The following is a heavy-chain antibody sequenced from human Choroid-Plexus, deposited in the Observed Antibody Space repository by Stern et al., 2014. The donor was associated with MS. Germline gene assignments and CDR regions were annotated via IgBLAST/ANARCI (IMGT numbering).Heavy chain of an antibody. CDR2: INHIGST. D-gene: IGHD6-13*01. CDR3: ASAGDGSSQHNWFDA. Sequence: QVQLQQSGAGPLKPSDTLSLTCAVRGGSFSGNYWSWIRQPQGKGLEWIGEINHIGSTNYNPSLKSRGTLLRDPSRNEFALRLRSLTAADTAVYYCASAGDGSSQHNWFDAWGQGALVTVSS. J-gene: IGHJ5*02. CDR1: GGSFSGNY. V-gene: IGHV4-34*01.